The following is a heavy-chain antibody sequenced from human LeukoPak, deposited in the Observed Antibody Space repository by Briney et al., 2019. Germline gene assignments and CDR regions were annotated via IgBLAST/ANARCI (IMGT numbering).Heavy chain of an antibody. CDR1: GGSFSGYY. J-gene: IGHJ6*03. Sequence: SETLSLTCAVYGGSFSGYYWSWIRQPPGKGLEWIGEINHSGSTNYNPSLKSRVTISVDTSKNQFSLKLSSVTAADTAVCYCARGPHCSSTSCPSDDYYYYMDVWGKGTTVTVSS. V-gene: IGHV4-34*01. CDR3: ARGPHCSSTSCPSDDYYYYMDV. D-gene: IGHD2-2*01. CDR2: INHSGST.